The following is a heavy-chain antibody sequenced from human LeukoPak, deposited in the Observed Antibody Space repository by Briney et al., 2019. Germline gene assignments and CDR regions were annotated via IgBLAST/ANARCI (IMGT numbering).Heavy chain of an antibody. V-gene: IGHV3-30*18. D-gene: IGHD6-13*01. Sequence: PGRSLRLSCAASGFTFSSYGMHWVRQAPGKGLEWLAVISYDGSNKYYADSVKGRFTISRDNSKNTLYLQMNSLRAEDTAVYYCAKVSLQQLDDLASYRFDPWGQGTLVTVSS. CDR2: ISYDGSNK. J-gene: IGHJ5*02. CDR3: AKVSLQQLDDLASYRFDP. CDR1: GFTFSSYG.